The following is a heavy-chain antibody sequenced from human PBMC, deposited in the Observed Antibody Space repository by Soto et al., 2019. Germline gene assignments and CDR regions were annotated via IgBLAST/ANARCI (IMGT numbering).Heavy chain of an antibody. J-gene: IGHJ6*02. V-gene: IGHV1-69*13. CDR2: IIPFFGTA. Sequence: SVKVSCKASGCTFSSYAISWVRQAPGQGLECMGVIIPFFGTANYAQKFQGRVTITADESTSTADMELSSLRSEDTAVYYCASRDTAMAYYYYYGMDVWGQGTTVTVSS. CDR3: ASRDTAMAYYYYYGMDV. D-gene: IGHD5-18*01. CDR1: GCTFSSYA.